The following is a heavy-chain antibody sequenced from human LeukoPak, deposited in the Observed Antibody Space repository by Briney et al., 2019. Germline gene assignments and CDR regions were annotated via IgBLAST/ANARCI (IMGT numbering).Heavy chain of an antibody. J-gene: IGHJ5*02. D-gene: IGHD6-19*01. Sequence: SETLSLTCTVSGGSISSYYWSWIRQPAGKGLEWIGRIYTSGSTNYNPSLKSRVTMSVDTSENQFSLKLSSVTAADTAVYYCAREGYIAVAGTWWFDPWGQGTLVTVSS. CDR2: IYTSGST. V-gene: IGHV4-4*07. CDR3: AREGYIAVAGTWWFDP. CDR1: GGSISSYY.